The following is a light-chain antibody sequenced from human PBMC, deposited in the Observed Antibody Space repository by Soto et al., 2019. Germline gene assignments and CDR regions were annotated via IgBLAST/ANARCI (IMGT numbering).Light chain of an antibody. V-gene: IGKV3-15*01. CDR2: SVS. CDR1: QSVSSN. Sequence: EIVLTQSPATLSVSPGERAILSCRASQSVSSNLAWYQQKPGQAPRLLIYSVSTRATGIPARFSGSGSGTEFTLTISSLQSEDFAVYYCQQYNNWPPEGTFGQGTKVDI. J-gene: IGKJ1*01. CDR3: QQYNNWPPEGT.